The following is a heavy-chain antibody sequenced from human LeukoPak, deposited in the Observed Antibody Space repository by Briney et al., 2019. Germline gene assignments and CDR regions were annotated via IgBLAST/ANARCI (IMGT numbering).Heavy chain of an antibody. J-gene: IGHJ4*02. CDR3: ARGGAARPDY. Sequence: GGSLRLSCTASGFSFSDYSFNWVRQTPGKGLEWVSYISSNTRIIDYADSVKGRFTISRDNAKNSLYLRMNSLRAEDTAVYYCARGGAARPDYWGQGTLLTVSS. V-gene: IGHV3-48*01. CDR2: ISSNTRII. CDR1: GFSFSDYS. D-gene: IGHD6-6*01.